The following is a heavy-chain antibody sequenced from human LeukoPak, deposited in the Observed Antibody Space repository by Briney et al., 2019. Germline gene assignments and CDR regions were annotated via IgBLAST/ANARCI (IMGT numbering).Heavy chain of an antibody. CDR2: IYYSGST. CDR3: ARGRGGYNWYYYYYMDV. J-gene: IGHJ6*03. Sequence: SETLSLTCTVSGGSISSSSYYWGWIRQPPGKGLEWIGSIYYSGSTYYNPSLKSRVTISVDTSKNQFSLKLSSVTAADTAVNYCARGRGGYNWYYYYYMDVWGKGTTVTVSS. V-gene: IGHV4-39*07. CDR1: GGSISSSSYY. D-gene: IGHD5-24*01.